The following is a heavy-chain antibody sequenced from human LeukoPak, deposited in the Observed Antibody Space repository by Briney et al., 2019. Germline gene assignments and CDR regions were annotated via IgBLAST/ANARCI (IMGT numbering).Heavy chain of an antibody. V-gene: IGHV3-30*03. Sequence: GGSLRLSCAASGFTFINYAMHWVRQAPGKGLEWVAVISYDGSDKYYADSVKGRFTISRDNSKNTLYLQMNSLRAEDTAVYYCARDQAPYDSSGYFSVWGQGTTVTVSS. J-gene: IGHJ6*02. CDR1: GFTFINYA. CDR2: ISYDGSDK. D-gene: IGHD3-22*01. CDR3: ARDQAPYDSSGYFSV.